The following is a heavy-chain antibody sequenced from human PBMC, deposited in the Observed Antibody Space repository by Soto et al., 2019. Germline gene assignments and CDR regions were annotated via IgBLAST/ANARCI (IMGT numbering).Heavy chain of an antibody. D-gene: IGHD4-17*01. CDR3: ARANYGGNGVGYYYYGMDV. V-gene: IGHV3-48*03. J-gene: IGHJ6*02. Sequence: GSLRLSCAASGFTFSSYEMNWVRQAPGKGLEWVSYISSSGSTIYYADSVKGRFTISRDNAKNSLYLQMNSLRAEDTAVYYCARANYGGNGVGYYYYGMDVWGQGTTVTVSS. CDR2: ISSSGSTI. CDR1: GFTFSSYE.